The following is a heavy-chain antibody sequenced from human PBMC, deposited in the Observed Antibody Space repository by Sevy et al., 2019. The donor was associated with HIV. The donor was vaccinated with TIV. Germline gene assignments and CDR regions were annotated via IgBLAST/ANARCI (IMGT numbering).Heavy chain of an antibody. CDR1: GLTSRTYW. V-gene: IGHV3-7*01. Sequence: GESLKISCVVSGLTSRTYWMHWVRRAPGKGLEWVASINPDGGENYYVASVKGRFTISRDNTKNSLYLQMTSLRAEDTAAYYCARGTYYYDSGFYYPFDYWGQGTLVTVSS. CDR3: ARGTYYYDSGFYYPFDY. D-gene: IGHD3-10*01. J-gene: IGHJ4*02. CDR2: INPDGGEN.